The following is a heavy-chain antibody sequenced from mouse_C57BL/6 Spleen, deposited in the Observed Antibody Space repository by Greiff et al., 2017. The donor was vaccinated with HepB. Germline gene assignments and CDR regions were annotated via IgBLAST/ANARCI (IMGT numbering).Heavy chain of an antibody. Sequence: DVQLVESGGGLVKPGGSLKLSCAASGFTFSSYAMSWVRQTPEKRLEWVATISDGGSYTYYPDNVKGRFTISRDNAKNNLYLQMSHLKSEDTAMYYCARDRGGDWYFDVWGTGTTVTVSS. J-gene: IGHJ1*03. CDR3: ARDRGGDWYFDV. V-gene: IGHV5-4*01. CDR1: GFTFSSYA. CDR2: ISDGGSYT.